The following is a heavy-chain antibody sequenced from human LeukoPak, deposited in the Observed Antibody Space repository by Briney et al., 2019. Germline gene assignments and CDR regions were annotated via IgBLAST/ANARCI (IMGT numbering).Heavy chain of an antibody. CDR2: INHSGST. V-gene: IGHV4-34*01. CDR3: ARPAGYSSGWYLRRYYFVY. CDR1: GGSFSGYY. J-gene: IGHJ4*02. D-gene: IGHD6-19*01. Sequence: SETLSLTCAVYGGSFSGYYWSWIRQPPGKGLEWIGEINHSGSTNYNPSLKSRVTISVDTSKNQFSLKLSSVTAADTAVYYCARPAGYSSGWYLRRYYFVYWGQGTLVTVSS.